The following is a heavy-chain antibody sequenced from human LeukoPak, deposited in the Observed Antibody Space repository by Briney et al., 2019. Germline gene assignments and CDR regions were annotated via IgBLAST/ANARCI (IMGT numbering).Heavy chain of an antibody. D-gene: IGHD3-9*01. CDR3: ARDDNILTGYYSYYYYYGMDV. CDR2: ISSSSSTI. CDR1: GFTFSSYS. V-gene: IGHV3-48*02. Sequence: GGSLSLSCAASGFTFSSYSMNWVRQAPGKGLEWVSYISSSSSTIYYADSVKGRFTISRDNAKNSLYLQMNSLRDEDTAVYYCARDDNILTGYYSYYYYYGMDVWGQGTTVTVSS. J-gene: IGHJ6*02.